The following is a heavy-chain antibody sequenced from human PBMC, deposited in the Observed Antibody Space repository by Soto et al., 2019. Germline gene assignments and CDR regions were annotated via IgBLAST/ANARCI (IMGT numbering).Heavy chain of an antibody. V-gene: IGHV3-30*03. CDR3: ARDHWDCSGGGCNPHQLNFFAMDV. CDR2: ISFGGNNK. J-gene: IGHJ6*02. CDR1: GFTFNDYA. Sequence: QVHLVESGGGGVQPGRSKRLSCVVSGFTFNDYAIHWVRQAPGKGLEWVAVISFGGNNKFYADSVKGRFTISRDRSKTTAYLQMNNLRAEDTAVYYCARDHWDCSGGGCNPHQLNFFAMDVWGQGTTVTVSS. D-gene: IGHD2-15*01.